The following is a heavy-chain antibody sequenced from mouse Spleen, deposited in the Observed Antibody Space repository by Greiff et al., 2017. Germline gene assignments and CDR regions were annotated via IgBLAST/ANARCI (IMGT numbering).Heavy chain of an antibody. CDR1: GYTFTSYW. Sequence: LQQPGSELVRPGASVKLSCKASGYTFTSYWMHWVKQRPGQGLEWIGNIYPGSGSTNYDEKFKSKATLTVDTSSSTAYMQLSSLTSEDSAVYYCTRSYYYGSSFYYFDYWGQGTTLTVSS. V-gene: IGHV1S22*01. D-gene: IGHD1-1*01. CDR2: IYPGSGST. J-gene: IGHJ2*01. CDR3: TRSYYYGSSFYYFDY.